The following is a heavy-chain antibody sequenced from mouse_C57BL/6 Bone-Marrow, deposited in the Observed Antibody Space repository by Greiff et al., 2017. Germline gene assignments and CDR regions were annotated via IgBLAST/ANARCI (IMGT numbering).Heavy chain of an antibody. J-gene: IGHJ3*01. CDR3: ARYDYYGSSSLFAY. V-gene: IGHV7-3*01. Sequence: EVKLMESGGGLVQPGGSLSLSCAASGFTFTDYYMSWVRQPPGKALEWLGFIRNKANGYITEYSASVKGRFTISRDNSQSILYLQMNALRAEDSATYYCARYDYYGSSSLFAYWGQGTLVTVSA. CDR2: IRNKANGYIT. CDR1: GFTFTDYY. D-gene: IGHD1-1*01.